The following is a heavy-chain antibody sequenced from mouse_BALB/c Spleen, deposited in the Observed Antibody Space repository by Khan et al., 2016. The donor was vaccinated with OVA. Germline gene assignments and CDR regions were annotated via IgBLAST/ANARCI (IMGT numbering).Heavy chain of an antibody. CDR3: AREWAYYGYDGWFAY. CDR1: GYTFPSYT. J-gene: IGHJ3*01. D-gene: IGHD2-14*01. CDR2: INPSNDYI. Sequence: QVQLKQSGAELARPGASVKMSCKASGYTFPSYTMHWVKQRPGQGLEWIGYINPSNDYINYNQKFKDKATLTADKSSSTAYMQLSSLTSKDDAVDYCAREWAYYGYDGWFAYWGQGTLVTVSA. V-gene: IGHV1-4*01.